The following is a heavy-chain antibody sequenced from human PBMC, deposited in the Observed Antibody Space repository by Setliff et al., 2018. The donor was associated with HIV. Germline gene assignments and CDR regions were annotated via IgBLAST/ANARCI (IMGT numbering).Heavy chain of an antibody. D-gene: IGHD5-12*01. CDR3: ARHRVGYSGYAIPILDY. CDR2: INAGNGNT. Sequence: GASVKVSCKASGYTFTSYALHWVRQAPGQRLEWVGWINAGNGNTRYSREFQGRVTFTMDTSANTAYMELSSLRSEDMAVYYCARHRVGYSGYAIPILDYWAQGTLVTVSS. V-gene: IGHV1-3*03. J-gene: IGHJ4*02. CDR1: GYTFTSYA.